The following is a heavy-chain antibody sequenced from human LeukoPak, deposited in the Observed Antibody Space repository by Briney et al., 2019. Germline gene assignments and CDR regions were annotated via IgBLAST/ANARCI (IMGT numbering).Heavy chain of an antibody. D-gene: IGHD4-23*01. J-gene: IGHJ6*02. Sequence: GGSLRLSCAASGFTFSSNYMSWVRQAPGKGLEWVSVIFSGGTTYYSDYVEARFTIFRDNSKNTLYLQMNSLRAEDTAVYYCAREGKYYDMDVWGQGTTVTVSS. V-gene: IGHV3-53*01. CDR2: IFSGGTT. CDR3: AREGKYYDMDV. CDR1: GFTFSSNY.